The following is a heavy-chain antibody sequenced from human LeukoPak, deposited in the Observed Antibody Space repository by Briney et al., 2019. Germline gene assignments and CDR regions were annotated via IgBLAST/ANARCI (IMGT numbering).Heavy chain of an antibody. D-gene: IGHD3-10*01. V-gene: IGHV3-23*01. CDR1: GFTFNSYA. J-gene: IGHJ4*02. CDR2: VSGRGDST. Sequence: GGSLRLSCAASGFTFNSYAMSWVRQAPGKGLEWVSGVSGRGDSTYYADSVKGRFTISRDNSKNTLYLQMNSLRADDTAVYYCAKGDAYSSGGYFEYWGQGALVTVSS. CDR3: AKGDAYSSGGYFEY.